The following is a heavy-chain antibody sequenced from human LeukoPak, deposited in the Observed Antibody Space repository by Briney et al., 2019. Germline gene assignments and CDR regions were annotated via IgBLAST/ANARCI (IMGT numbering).Heavy chain of an antibody. V-gene: IGHV3-53*01. CDR2: IYSGGST. D-gene: IGHD3-22*01. J-gene: IGHJ3*02. CDR1: GFTVSSNY. Sequence: PGGSLRLSCAASGFTVSSNYVSWVRQAPGKGLEWVSVIYSGGSTYYADSVKGRFTISRDNSKNMLYLQMNSLRAEDTAVYYCARDGFSSGYPYDAFDIWGQGTMVTVSS. CDR3: ARDGFSSGYPYDAFDI.